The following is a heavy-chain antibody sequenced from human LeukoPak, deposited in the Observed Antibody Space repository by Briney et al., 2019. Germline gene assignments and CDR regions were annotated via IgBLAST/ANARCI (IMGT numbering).Heavy chain of an antibody. V-gene: IGHV3-30*18. CDR3: AKDGGPNCGGDCYAFDI. CDR1: GFTFSSYG. D-gene: IGHD2-21*02. CDR2: ISYDGSNK. J-gene: IGHJ3*02. Sequence: PGGSLRLSCAASGFTFSSYGMHWVRQAPGKGLEWVAVISYDGSNKYYADSVKGRFTISRGNSKNTLYLQMNSLRAEDTAVYYCAKDGGPNCGGDCYAFDIWGQGTMVIVSS.